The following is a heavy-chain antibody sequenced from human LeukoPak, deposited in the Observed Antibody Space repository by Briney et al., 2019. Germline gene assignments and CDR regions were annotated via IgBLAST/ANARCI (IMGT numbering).Heavy chain of an antibody. D-gene: IGHD3-22*01. J-gene: IGHJ4*02. CDR1: GFTFSSYW. V-gene: IGHV3-74*01. Sequence: GGPLRLSCAASGFTFSSYWMHWVRQAPGKGLVWVSRINSDGSSTSYADSVKGRFTISRDNAKNTLYLQMNSLRAEDTAVYYCARSRDSSGYYFGRWGQGTLVTVSS. CDR3: ARSRDSSGYYFGR. CDR2: INSDGSST.